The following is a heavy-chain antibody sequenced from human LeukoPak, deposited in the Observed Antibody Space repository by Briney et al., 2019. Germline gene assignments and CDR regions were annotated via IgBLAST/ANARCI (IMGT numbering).Heavy chain of an antibody. D-gene: IGHD3-22*01. CDR2: INPNSGGT. J-gene: IGHJ4*02. Sequence: GASVKVSCKASGYTFAGYYMHWVRQAPGQGLEWMGWINPNSGGTNYAQKFQGRVPMTRDTSISTAYMELSRLRSDDTAVYYCARACNTYYYDSSGYLDYWGQGTLVTVSS. CDR1: GYTFAGYY. V-gene: IGHV1-2*02. CDR3: ARACNTYYYDSSGYLDY.